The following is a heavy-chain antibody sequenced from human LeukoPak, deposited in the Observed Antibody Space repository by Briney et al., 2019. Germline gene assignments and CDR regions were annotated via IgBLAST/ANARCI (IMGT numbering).Heavy chain of an antibody. CDR3: EKDQGITIFGVVIDYFDY. V-gene: IGHV3-30*02. D-gene: IGHD3-3*01. Sequence: GGSLRLSCAASGFTFSSYGMHWVRQAPGKGLERVAFIRYDGSNKYYADSVKGRFTISRDNSKNTLYLQMNSLRAEDTAVYYCEKDQGITIFGVVIDYFDYWGQGTLVTVSS. J-gene: IGHJ4*02. CDR2: IRYDGSNK. CDR1: GFTFSSYG.